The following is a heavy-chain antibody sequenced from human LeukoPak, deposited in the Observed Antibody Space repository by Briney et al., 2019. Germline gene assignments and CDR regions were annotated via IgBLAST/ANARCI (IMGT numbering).Heavy chain of an antibody. CDR3: ARDQGPCGGDCYSELGADY. V-gene: IGHV3-48*03. CDR2: ISSSGSTI. Sequence: GGSLRLSCAASGFTFSSYEMNWVRQAPGKGLEWVSYISSSGSTIYYADSVKGRFTISRDNAKNSLYLQMNSLRAEDTAVYYCARDQGPCGGDCYSELGADYWGQGTLVTVSS. J-gene: IGHJ4*02. CDR1: GFTFSSYE. D-gene: IGHD2-21*02.